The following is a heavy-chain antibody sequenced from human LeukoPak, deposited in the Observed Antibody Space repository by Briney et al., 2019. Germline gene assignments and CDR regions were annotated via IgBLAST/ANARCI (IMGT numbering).Heavy chain of an antibody. CDR2: INHSGST. CDR3: ASAPGYCSSTSCYAMSYYYYYGMDV. Sequence: SETLSLTCAVYGGSFSGYYWSWIRQPPGKGLEWIGEINHSGSTTYNPSLKSRVTISVDTSKNQFSLKLSSVSAADTAVYYCASAPGYCSSTSCYAMSYYYYYGMDVWGKGTTVTVSS. CDR1: GGSFSGYY. J-gene: IGHJ6*04. V-gene: IGHV4-34*01. D-gene: IGHD2-2*01.